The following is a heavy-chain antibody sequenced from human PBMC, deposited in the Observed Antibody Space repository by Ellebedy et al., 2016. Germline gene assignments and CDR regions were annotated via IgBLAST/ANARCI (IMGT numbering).Heavy chain of an antibody. D-gene: IGHD2-8*01. CDR3: ARALYDPGDV. CDR1: GFTFSSYW. Sequence: GASLKISCATSGFTFSSYWMSWVRQAPGNGLEWVANIKQDGSEKYYVDSVKGRFTISRDNAKNSLYLQMNSLRAEDTAVYYCARALYDPGDVWGQGTTVTVSS. CDR2: IKQDGSEK. J-gene: IGHJ6*02. V-gene: IGHV3-7*01.